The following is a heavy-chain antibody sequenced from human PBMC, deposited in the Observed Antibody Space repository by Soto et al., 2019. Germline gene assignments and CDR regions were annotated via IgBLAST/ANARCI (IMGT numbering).Heavy chain of an antibody. V-gene: IGHV2-5*02. CDR1: GFSVSSNGAR. J-gene: IGHJ4*02. CDR2: IYWDDDK. CDR3: VHGTLGSYGHVYFDY. Sequence: QITLKESGPPLVKPTQTLTLTGSLSGFSVSSNGARVGWIRQPPGKALEWLALIYWDDDKKYNPSLKSRLTITKDTSENQVVLTVTDVDPADTATYYCVHGTLGSYGHVYFDYWGQGALVTVSS. D-gene: IGHD5-18*01.